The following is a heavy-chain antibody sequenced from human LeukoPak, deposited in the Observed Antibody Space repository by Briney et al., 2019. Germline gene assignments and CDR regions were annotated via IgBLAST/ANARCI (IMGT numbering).Heavy chain of an antibody. CDR1: GFTFSSYG. D-gene: IGHD4-17*01. Sequence: PGGSLRLSCAASGFTFSSYGMHWVRRAPGKGLEWVAFIRYDGSNKYYADSVKGRFTISRDNSKNTLYLQMNSLRAEDTAVYYCAKDSMTTVTTYAFDIWGQGTMVTVSS. CDR3: AKDSMTTVTTYAFDI. CDR2: IRYDGSNK. V-gene: IGHV3-30*02. J-gene: IGHJ3*02.